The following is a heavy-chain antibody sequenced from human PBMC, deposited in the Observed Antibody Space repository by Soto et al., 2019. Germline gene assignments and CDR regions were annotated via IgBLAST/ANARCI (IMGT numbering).Heavy chain of an antibody. V-gene: IGHV3-15*01. CDR2: IKSKTDGGTT. CDR3: TTENRTLRRYYYYYGMDV. CDR1: GFTFSNAS. D-gene: IGHD5-12*01. J-gene: IGHJ6*02. Sequence: XGSLRLSFAVSGFTFSNASMSWVRQAPGKGLEWVGLIKSKTDGGTTDYAAPVKGRFTISRDDSKNTLYLQMNSLKNEDTAVYYCTTENRTLRRYYYYYGMDVWGQGTTVTVSS.